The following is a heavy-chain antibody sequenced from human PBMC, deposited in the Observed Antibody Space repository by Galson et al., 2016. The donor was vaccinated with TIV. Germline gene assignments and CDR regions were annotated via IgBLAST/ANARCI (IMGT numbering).Heavy chain of an antibody. CDR3: ASTVATVFGVVISNWYFDL. CDR2: IKYDGSEK. CDR1: GFTFSRSW. D-gene: IGHD3-3*01. Sequence: LRLSCAASGFTFSRSWMSWVRQAPGKGLEWVANIKYDGSEKHSVDSVKGRFTISRDNAKNSLYLQMNSLRAEDTAVYYCASTVATVFGVVISNWYFDLWGRGTLVAVSS. V-gene: IGHV3-7*03. J-gene: IGHJ2*01.